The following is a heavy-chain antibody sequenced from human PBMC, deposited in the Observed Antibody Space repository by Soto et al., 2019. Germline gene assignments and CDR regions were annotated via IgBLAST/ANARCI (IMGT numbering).Heavy chain of an antibody. CDR3: ARDLRVTLGYYYGIDV. V-gene: IGHV3-33*01. J-gene: IGHJ6*02. Sequence: QVQLVESGGGVVQPGTSLRVSCAASGFTFNSYGMHWVRQAPGKGLEWVAVTWYDGSDEYYADSAKGRFTISRDNSKNTLYLQMNSLRAEDTALYYCARDLRVTLGYYYGIDVWGQGTTVTVSS. D-gene: IGHD3-16*01. CDR2: TWYDGSDE. CDR1: GFTFNSYG.